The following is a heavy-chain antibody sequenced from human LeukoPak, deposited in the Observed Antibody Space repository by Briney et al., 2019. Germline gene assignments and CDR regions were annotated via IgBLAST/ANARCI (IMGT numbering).Heavy chain of an antibody. J-gene: IGHJ4*02. CDR1: GFIFSDYF. D-gene: IGHD3-10*01. CDR3: ARDPGSYDY. Sequence: GGSLRLSCTAYGFIFSDYFMSWIRQAPGKGLEWIAHISSRGGTMYYADSVKGRFTISRDNAKNSLYLHMNSLRADDTAVYYCARDPGSYDYWGQGTLVTVSS. V-gene: IGHV3-11*01. CDR2: ISSRGGTM.